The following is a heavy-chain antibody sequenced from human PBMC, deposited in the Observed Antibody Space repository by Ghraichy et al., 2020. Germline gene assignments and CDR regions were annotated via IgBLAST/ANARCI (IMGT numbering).Heavy chain of an antibody. V-gene: IGHV3-48*02. D-gene: IGHD5-18*01. CDR2: ISSSSTI. Sequence: GGSLRLSCAASGFTFSSYSMNWVRQAPGKGLEWVSYISSSSTIYYADSVKGRFTISRDNAKNSLYLQMNSLRDEDTAVYYCARDGGYSYGPPDYWGQGTLVTVSS. J-gene: IGHJ4*02. CDR1: GFTFSSYS. CDR3: ARDGGYSYGPPDY.